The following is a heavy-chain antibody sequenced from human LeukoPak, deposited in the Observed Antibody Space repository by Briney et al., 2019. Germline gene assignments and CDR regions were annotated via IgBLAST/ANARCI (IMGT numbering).Heavy chain of an antibody. Sequence: GGSLRLSCAASGFTFDDYAMHWVRQAPGKGLEWVSGISWNSGSTGYADSVKGRFTISRDNAKNSLYLQMNSLRAEDTALYYCAKDIYHSGWYEDVWGQGTLVTVSS. V-gene: IGHV3-9*01. J-gene: IGHJ4*02. CDR3: AKDIYHSGWYEDV. D-gene: IGHD6-19*01. CDR2: ISWNSGST. CDR1: GFTFDDYA.